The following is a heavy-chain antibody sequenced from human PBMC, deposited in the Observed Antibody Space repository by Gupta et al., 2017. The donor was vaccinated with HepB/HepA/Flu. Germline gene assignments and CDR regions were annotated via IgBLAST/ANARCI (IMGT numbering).Heavy chain of an antibody. V-gene: IGHV1-18*01. J-gene: IGHJ4*02. CDR3: ARDGTLYSSGLEINCDY. Sequence: QVQLVQSGAEVKKPGASVQVSCKASGYTFTSYGISWVRQAPGQGLEWRGWISAYNGNTNYAQKLQGRVTMTTDTTTRKAYMELRSLRSDDTAVYYCARDGTLYSSGLEINCDYGGKGTWGTVSS. D-gene: IGHD6-19*01. CDR2: ISAYNGNT. CDR1: GYTFTSYG.